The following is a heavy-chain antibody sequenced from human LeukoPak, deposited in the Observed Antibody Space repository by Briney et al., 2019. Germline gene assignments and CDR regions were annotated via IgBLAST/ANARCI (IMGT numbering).Heavy chain of an antibody. CDR3: ARDPTLTPGYGMDV. CDR2: ISNSSSYI. J-gene: IGHJ6*02. CDR1: GFTFSSYS. Sequence: PGGSLRLSCAPSGFTFSSYSMNWVPQAPGKGLEWVSSISNSSSYIYYADSVKGRFTISRDNAKNSLYLQMNSLRAEDTAVYYCARDPTLTPGYGMDVWGQGTTVTVSS. D-gene: IGHD4-17*01. V-gene: IGHV3-21*01.